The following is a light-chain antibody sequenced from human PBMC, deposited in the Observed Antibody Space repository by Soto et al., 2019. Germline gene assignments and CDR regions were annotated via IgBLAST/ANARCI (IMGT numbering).Light chain of an antibody. CDR2: GAS. Sequence: EIVMTQSPATLSVSPGERVTLSCRASESVRNRVGWYQQKPGQAPRLLVIGASNRATGIPARFSGSGSGTEYTLTISSLQSEDSAVSYCHQYDKWPPMNFGQGTRLEIK. CDR1: ESVRNR. CDR3: HQYDKWPPMN. V-gene: IGKV3-15*01. J-gene: IGKJ5*01.